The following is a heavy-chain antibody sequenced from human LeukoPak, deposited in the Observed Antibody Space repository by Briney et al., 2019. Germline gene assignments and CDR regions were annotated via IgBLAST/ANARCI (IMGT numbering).Heavy chain of an antibody. CDR3: ARLDYYGSGSYSYYYYGMDV. V-gene: IGHV5-10-1*01. CDR2: IDPSDSYT. D-gene: IGHD3-10*01. CDR1: GYSFTSYW. J-gene: IGHJ6*02. Sequence: GESLRISCKGSGYSFTSYWISWVRQMPGKGLEWMGRIDPSDSYTNYSPSFQGHVTISADKSISTAYLQWSSLKASDTAMYYCARLDYYGSGSYSYYYYGMDVWGQGTTVTVSS.